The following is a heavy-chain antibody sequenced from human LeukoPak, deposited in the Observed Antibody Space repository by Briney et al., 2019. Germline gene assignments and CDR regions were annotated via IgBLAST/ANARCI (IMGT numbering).Heavy chain of an antibody. CDR1: GDSVSSNSAA. Sequence: SQTLSLTCAISGDSVSSNSAAWNWIRQSPSRGLEWLGGTYYRSKWYNDYAVSVKSRITINPDTSKNQFSLQLNSVTPEDTAVYYCARAFVVVVAATRGVYNWFDPWGQGTLVTVSS. D-gene: IGHD2-15*01. V-gene: IGHV6-1*01. J-gene: IGHJ5*02. CDR3: ARAFVVVVAATRGVYNWFDP. CDR2: TYYRSKWYN.